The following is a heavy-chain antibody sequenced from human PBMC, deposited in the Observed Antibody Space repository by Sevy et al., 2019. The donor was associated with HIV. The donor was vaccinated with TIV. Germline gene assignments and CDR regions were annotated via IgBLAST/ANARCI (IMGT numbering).Heavy chain of an antibody. CDR1: GFTFSDYY. CDR3: ARDGKSDYYDSSGGWFDP. J-gene: IGHJ5*02. CDR2: ISGSGSTI. V-gene: IGHV3-11*01. D-gene: IGHD3-22*01. Sequence: GGSLRLSCAASGFTFSDYYMSWIRQAPGKGLEWVSYISGSGSTIYYADSVKGRFTISRDNAKNSLYLQMNSLRAEDTAVYYCARDGKSDYYDSSGGWFDPWGQGTLVTVSS.